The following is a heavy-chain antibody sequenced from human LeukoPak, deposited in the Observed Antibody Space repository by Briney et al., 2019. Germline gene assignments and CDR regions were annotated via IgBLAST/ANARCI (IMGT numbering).Heavy chain of an antibody. CDR2: INHTGRT. V-gene: IGHV4-34*01. Sequence: SETLSLTCAVYGGSFSGYYWNWIRQPPGKGLEWIGEINHTGRTTYTPSLKSRVTISLDTSKNQFSLNLRSVTAADTAVYFCGSVPTPPYYYFYMDVWGKGTTVTVSS. CDR3: GSVPTPPYYYFYMDV. D-gene: IGHD2-15*01. J-gene: IGHJ6*03. CDR1: GGSFSGYY.